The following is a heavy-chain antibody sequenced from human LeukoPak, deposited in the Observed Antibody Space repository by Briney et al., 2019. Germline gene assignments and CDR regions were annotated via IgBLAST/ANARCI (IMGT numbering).Heavy chain of an antibody. V-gene: IGHV3-43*01. D-gene: IGHD2-15*01. J-gene: IGHJ6*02. Sequence: GGSLRLSCAASGFTFDDYTMHWVRQAPGKGLEWVSLISWDGGSTYYADSVKGRFTISRDNSKNSLYLQVNSLRTEDTALYYCAKDPGYCSGGSCYPRSYYGMDVWGQGTTVTVSS. CDR3: AKDPGYCSGGSCYPRSYYGMDV. CDR2: ISWDGGST. CDR1: GFTFDDYT.